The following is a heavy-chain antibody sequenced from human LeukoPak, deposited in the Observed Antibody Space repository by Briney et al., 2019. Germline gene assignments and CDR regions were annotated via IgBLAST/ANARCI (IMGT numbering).Heavy chain of an antibody. D-gene: IGHD6-13*01. CDR2: INPNSGVT. CDR3: ARKVGSSWFDY. V-gene: IGHV1-2*02. Sequence: ASVKVSCKASGYTFTGYYMHWVRQAPVQGLEWMGWINPNSGVTNYAQKFQGRVTMTRDTSISTAYMELSRLRSDDTAVYYCARKVGSSWFDYWGQGTLVTVSS. J-gene: IGHJ4*02. CDR1: GYTFTGYY.